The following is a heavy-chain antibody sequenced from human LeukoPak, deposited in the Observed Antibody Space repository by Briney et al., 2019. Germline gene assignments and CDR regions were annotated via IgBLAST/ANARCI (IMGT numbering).Heavy chain of an antibody. D-gene: IGHD3-3*01. CDR3: ARDYDFWSGYYIYYYYGMDV. V-gene: IGHV3-30-3*01. Sequence: PGGSLRLSCAASGFTFGSPWMHWVRQAPGKGLEWVAVISYDGSNKYYADSVKGRFTISRDNSKNTLYLQMNSLRAEDTAVYYCARDYDFWSGYYIYYYYGMDVWGQGTTVTVSS. CDR2: ISYDGSNK. CDR1: GFTFGSPW. J-gene: IGHJ6*02.